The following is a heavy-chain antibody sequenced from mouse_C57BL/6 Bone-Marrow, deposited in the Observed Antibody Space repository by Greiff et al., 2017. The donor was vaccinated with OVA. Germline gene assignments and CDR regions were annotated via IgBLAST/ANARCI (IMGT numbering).Heavy chain of an antibody. Sequence: EVHLVESGGDLVKPGGSLKLSCAASGFTFSSYGMSWVRQTPDKRLEWVATISSGGSYTYYPDSVKGRFTISRDNAKNTRYLQVSSLKSEDTAMYYCARHAMDYWGQGTSVTVSA. CDR1: GFTFSSYG. J-gene: IGHJ4*01. CDR2: ISSGGSYT. CDR3: ARHAMDY. V-gene: IGHV5-6*01.